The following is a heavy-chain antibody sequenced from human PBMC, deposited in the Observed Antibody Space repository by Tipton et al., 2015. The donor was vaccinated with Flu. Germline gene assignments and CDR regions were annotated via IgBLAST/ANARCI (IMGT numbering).Heavy chain of an antibody. J-gene: IGHJ4*02. D-gene: IGHD3-10*01. V-gene: IGHV3-21*01. CDR3: ARVWFGELFTTYFDW. CDR2: ISSSSYYI. CDR1: GFTFSSYS. Sequence: SLRLSCAASGFTFSSYSMNWVRQAPGKGLEWVSSISSSSYYIYYADSVKGRFTISRDNAKNSLYLQMNSLRAEDTAVYYCARVWFGELFTTYFDWLGQGTLVTVSS.